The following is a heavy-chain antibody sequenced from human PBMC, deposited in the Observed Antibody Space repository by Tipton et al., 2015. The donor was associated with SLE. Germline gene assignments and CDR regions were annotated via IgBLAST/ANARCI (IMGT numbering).Heavy chain of an antibody. D-gene: IGHD2-2*01. CDR3: ARGSLVGGYYYMDV. CDR2: IYHSGST. J-gene: IGHJ6*03. Sequence: TLSLTCIVSGYSISSGYYWAWIRQPPGKGLEWIGCIYHSGSTYYNLSLKSRVTISVDKSKSQFSLRLTSVTAADTAVYYCARGSLVGGYYYMDVWGKGTTVTVSS. CDR1: GYSISSGYY. V-gene: IGHV4-38-2*02.